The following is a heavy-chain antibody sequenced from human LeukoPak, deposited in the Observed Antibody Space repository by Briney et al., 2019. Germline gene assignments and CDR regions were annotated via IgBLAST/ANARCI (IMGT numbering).Heavy chain of an antibody. J-gene: IGHJ4*02. D-gene: IGHD3-10*01. CDR3: ARVSDYGSGSYYTY. CDR2: INPDGGNT. V-gene: IGHV1-46*01. Sequence: ASVKVSCKASGYTFTNSYIHWVRQAPGQVLEWMGLINPDGGNTNYAQNFQGRVTLTRDTSTSTVYMELSSLRSEDTAVYYCARVSDYGSGSYYTYWGQGTLVTVSS. CDR1: GYTFTNSY.